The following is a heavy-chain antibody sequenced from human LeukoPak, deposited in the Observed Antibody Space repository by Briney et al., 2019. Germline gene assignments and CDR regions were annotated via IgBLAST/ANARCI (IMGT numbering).Heavy chain of an antibody. CDR2: ISGSGGST. J-gene: IGHJ3*02. V-gene: IGHV3-23*01. D-gene: IGHD3-3*01. CDR1: GFTFSSYA. CDR3: AKGWSGSDAFDI. Sequence: GGSLRLSCAASGFTFSSYAMNWVRQAPGKGLEWVSAISGSGGSTYYADSVKGRFTISRDNSKNTLYLQMNSLRAEDTAVYYCAKGWSGSDAFDIWGQGTMVTVSS.